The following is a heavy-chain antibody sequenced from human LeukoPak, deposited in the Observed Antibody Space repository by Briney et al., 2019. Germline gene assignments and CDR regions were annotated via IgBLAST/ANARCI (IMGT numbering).Heavy chain of an antibody. D-gene: IGHD3-9*01. CDR3: ARDLVLRYFDWLYGTNWFDP. CDR1: GYTFTSYG. Sequence: GASVKVSCKASGYTFTSYGISWVRQAPGQGLEWMGWNSAYNGNTNYAQKLQGRVTMTTDTSTSTAYMELRSLRSDDTAVYYCARDLVLRYFDWLYGTNWFDPWGQGTLVTVSS. V-gene: IGHV1-18*01. J-gene: IGHJ5*02. CDR2: NSAYNGNT.